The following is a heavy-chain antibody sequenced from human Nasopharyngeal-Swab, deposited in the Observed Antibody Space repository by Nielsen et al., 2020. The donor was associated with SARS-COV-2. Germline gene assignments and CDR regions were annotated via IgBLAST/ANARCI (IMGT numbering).Heavy chain of an antibody. Sequence: GGSLRLSCAASGFTFSSCSMNWVRQAPGKGLEWVSYISSSSSTIYYADSVKGRFTISRDNAKNSLYLQMNSLRAEDTAVYYCARGRAAAGPYYYYGMDVWGQGTTVTVSS. CDR2: ISSSSSTI. CDR3: ARGRAAAGPYYYYGMDV. J-gene: IGHJ6*02. CDR1: GFTFSSCS. D-gene: IGHD6-13*01. V-gene: IGHV3-48*04.